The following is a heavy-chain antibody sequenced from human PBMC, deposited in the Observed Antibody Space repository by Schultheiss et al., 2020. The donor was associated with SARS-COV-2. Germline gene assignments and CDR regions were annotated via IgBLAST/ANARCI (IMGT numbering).Heavy chain of an antibody. J-gene: IGHJ4*02. Sequence: SETLSLTCAVSGGSISSGGYSWSWVRQPTGKGLEWIGYIYHSGSTYYNPSLKSRVTISVDMSKNQFSLKLSSVTAADTAVYYCARTGYYDSSGYLSFDYWGQGTLVTVSS. CDR3: ARTGYYDSSGYLSFDY. V-gene: IGHV4-30-2*01. CDR1: GGSISSGGYS. CDR2: IYHSGST. D-gene: IGHD3-22*01.